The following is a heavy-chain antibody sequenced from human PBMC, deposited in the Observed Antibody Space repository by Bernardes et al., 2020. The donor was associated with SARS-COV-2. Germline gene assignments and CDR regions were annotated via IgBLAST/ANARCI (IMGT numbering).Heavy chain of an antibody. V-gene: IGHV3-7*01. CDR1: GFTFSSYW. CDR2: INQDGSEK. Sequence: GSLMPSCAASGFTFSSYWMRWVRQAPGQGLEWVANINQDGSEKYYVDSVKGRFTISRDNAKNSLYLQMNSLRAEDTAVYYCARARKLDYWGQGTLVTVSS. J-gene: IGHJ4*02. CDR3: ARARKLDY.